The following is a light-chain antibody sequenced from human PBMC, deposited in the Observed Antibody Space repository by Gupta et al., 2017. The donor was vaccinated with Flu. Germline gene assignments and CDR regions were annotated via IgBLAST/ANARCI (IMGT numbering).Light chain of an antibody. J-gene: IGKJ3*01. Sequence: PSSVCASGGDVVTITILSMPRIRRYLDWYQQKPGKAAKLLIYAASSTQIGIPARFSRSGSGTDFTLTIRIRQREDFATYYCHQRDSTLFTFGHWTXVDIK. CDR2: AAS. CDR3: HQRDSTLFT. CDR1: PRIRRY. V-gene: IGKV1-39*01.